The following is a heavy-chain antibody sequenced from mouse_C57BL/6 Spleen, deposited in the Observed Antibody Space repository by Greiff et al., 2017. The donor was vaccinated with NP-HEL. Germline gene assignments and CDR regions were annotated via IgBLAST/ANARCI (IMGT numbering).Heavy chain of an antibody. CDR2: IYPGDGDT. V-gene: IGHV1-82*01. D-gene: IGHD1-1*01. CDR1: GYAFSSSW. Sequence: VQLQQSGPELVKPWASVKISCKASGYAFSSSWMNWVKQRPGKGLEWIGRIYPGDGDTNYNGKFKGKATLTADKSSSTAYMQLSSLTSEDSAVYFCASSITTVVAKAMDYWGQGTSVTVSS. J-gene: IGHJ4*01. CDR3: ASSITTVVAKAMDY.